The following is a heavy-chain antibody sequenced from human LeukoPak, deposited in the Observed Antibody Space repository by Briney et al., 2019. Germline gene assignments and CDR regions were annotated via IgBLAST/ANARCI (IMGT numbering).Heavy chain of an antibody. CDR2: IYYSGST. CDR1: GGSISSYY. CDR3: ARLTNFVVVPAAIHTDAFDI. J-gene: IGHJ3*02. D-gene: IGHD2-2*01. V-gene: IGHV4-59*06. Sequence: SETLSLTCTVSGGSISSYYWSWIRQHPGKGLEWIGYIYYSGSTYYNPSLKSRVTISVDTSKNQFSLKLSSVTAADTAVYYCARLTNFVVVPAAIHTDAFDIWGQGTMVTVSS.